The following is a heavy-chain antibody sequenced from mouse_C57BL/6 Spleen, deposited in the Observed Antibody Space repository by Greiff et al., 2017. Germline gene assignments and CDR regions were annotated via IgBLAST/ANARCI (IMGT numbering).Heavy chain of an antibody. V-gene: IGHV1-15*01. J-gene: IGHJ3*01. D-gene: IGHD2-4*01. Sequence: VQLQQSGAELVRPGASVTLSCKASGYTFTDYEMHWVKQTPVHGLEWIGAIDPETGGTAYNQKFKGKAILTADKSSSTAYMELRSLTSEDSAVYYCTNYYDYLFAYWGQGTLVTVSA. CDR1: GYTFTDYE. CDR2: IDPETGGT. CDR3: TNYYDYLFAY.